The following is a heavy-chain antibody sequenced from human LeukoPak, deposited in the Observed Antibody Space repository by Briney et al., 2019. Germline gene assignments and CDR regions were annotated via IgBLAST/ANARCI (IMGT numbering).Heavy chain of an antibody. V-gene: IGHV3-30*01. Sequence: GGSLRLSCAASGFTFSSYAMHWVRQAPGKGLEWVAVISYDGSNKYYADSVKGRFTISRDNSKNTLYLQMNSLRAEDTAVYYCARDPASGWLQPNSHLDYWGQGTLVTVSS. CDR2: ISYDGSNK. CDR1: GFTFSSYA. CDR3: ARDPASGWLQPNSHLDY. D-gene: IGHD5-24*01. J-gene: IGHJ4*02.